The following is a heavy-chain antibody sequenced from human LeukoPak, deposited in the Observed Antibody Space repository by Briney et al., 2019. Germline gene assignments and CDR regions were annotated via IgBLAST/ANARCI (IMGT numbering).Heavy chain of an antibody. CDR2: IRYDGSNK. CDR1: GFTFSSYG. J-gene: IGHJ4*02. D-gene: IGHD3-10*01. Sequence: GGSLRLSCAASGFTFSSYGMHWVRQAPGKGLEWVAFIRYDGSNKYYADSVKGRFTISRDNSKNTLYLQMNSLRAEDTAVYYCAKTSGSYYNSQLDYWGQGTLVTVSS. CDR3: AKTSGSYYNSQLDY. V-gene: IGHV3-30*02.